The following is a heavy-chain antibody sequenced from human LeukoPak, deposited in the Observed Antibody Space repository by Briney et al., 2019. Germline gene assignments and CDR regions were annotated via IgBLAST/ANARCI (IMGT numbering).Heavy chain of an antibody. Sequence: PSETLSLTCAVYGGSFSGYYWSWIRQPAGKGLEWIGRIYTSGSTNYNPSLKSRVTISVDTSKNHLSLSLNSVTAADTAVYYCAASLWFGIYPDYWGQGSLVTVSS. CDR1: GGSFSGYY. D-gene: IGHD3-10*01. CDR2: IYTSGST. V-gene: IGHV4-59*10. J-gene: IGHJ4*02. CDR3: AASLWFGIYPDY.